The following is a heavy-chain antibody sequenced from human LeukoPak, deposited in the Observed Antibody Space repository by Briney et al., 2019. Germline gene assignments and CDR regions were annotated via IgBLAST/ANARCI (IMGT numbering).Heavy chain of an antibody. CDR1: GGSISSSNW. V-gene: IGHV4-4*02. Sequence: SETLSLTCAVSGGSISSSNWWSWVRQPPGKGLEWIGEIYHSGSTNYNPSLKSRVTISVDKSKNQFSLKLSSVTAADTAVYYCASRKKRDYPFDYWGQGTLVTVSS. CDR3: ASRKKRDYPFDY. CDR2: IYHSGST. D-gene: IGHD4-17*01. J-gene: IGHJ4*02.